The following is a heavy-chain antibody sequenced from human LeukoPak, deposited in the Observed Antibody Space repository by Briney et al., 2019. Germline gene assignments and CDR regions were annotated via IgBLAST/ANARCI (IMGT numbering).Heavy chain of an antibody. V-gene: IGHV4-4*02. J-gene: IGHJ6*02. CDR1: GFTFHNNG. CDR3: AREQQLVPYYYYGMDV. Sequence: KTGGSPRLSCAASGFTFHNNGMSWVRQPPGKGLEWIGEIFHSGITNYNPSLKSRVTISVDKSKNQFSLNLSSVTAADTAVYYCAREQQLVPYYYYGMDVWGQGTTVTVSS. CDR2: IFHSGIT. D-gene: IGHD6-13*01.